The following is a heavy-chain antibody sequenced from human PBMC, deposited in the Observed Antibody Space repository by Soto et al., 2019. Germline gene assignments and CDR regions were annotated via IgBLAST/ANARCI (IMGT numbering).Heavy chain of an antibody. Sequence: QVQLVQSGAEVKKPGASVKVSCKASGYTFTSYYMHWVRQAPGQGLEWMGIINPSGGSTSYAQKFQGRVTMTRDTSTSTVYMELSSLRSEDTAVYYCAREHREEPEDILSDYWGQGPLVTVSS. CDR1: GYTFTSYY. CDR3: AREHREEPEDILSDY. D-gene: IGHD2-15*01. V-gene: IGHV1-46*01. J-gene: IGHJ4*02. CDR2: INPSGGST.